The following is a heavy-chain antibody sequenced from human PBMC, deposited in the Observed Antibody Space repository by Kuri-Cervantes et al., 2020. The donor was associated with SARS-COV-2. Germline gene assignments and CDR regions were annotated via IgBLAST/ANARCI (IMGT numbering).Heavy chain of an antibody. D-gene: IGHD2-21*01. J-gene: IGHJ6*03. Sequence: SETLSLTCTVSGGSLGSGDYYWTWVRQPPGKGLEWIGNIYYSGSAFYNPSLKSRVTISVDTSKNQFSLKLSSVTAADTAVYYCARHSQGYYYYYMDVWGKGTTVTVSS. V-gene: IGHV4-30-4*08. CDR3: ARHSQGYYYYYMDV. CDR2: IYYSGSA. CDR1: GGSLGSGDYY.